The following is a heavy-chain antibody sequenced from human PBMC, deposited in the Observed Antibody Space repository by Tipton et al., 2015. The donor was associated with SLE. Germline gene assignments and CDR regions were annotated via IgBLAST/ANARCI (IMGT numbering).Heavy chain of an antibody. J-gene: IGHJ4*02. D-gene: IGHD6-13*01. Sequence: LRLSRAASGFTFSSYAMSWVRQAPGKGLEWIGEINHSGSTNYNPSLKSRVTISVDTSKNQFSLKLSSVTAADTAVYYCARGLGLLRQPLSYWGQGTLVTVSS. CDR3: ARGLGLLRQPLSY. V-gene: IGHV4-34*01. CDR1: GFTFSSYA. CDR2: INHSGST.